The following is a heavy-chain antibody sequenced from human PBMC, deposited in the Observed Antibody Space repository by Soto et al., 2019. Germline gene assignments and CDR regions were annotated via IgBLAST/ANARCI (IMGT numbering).Heavy chain of an antibody. CDR3: ARGYCSGGSCYSNNWFDP. V-gene: IGHV1-46*03. Sequence: ASVKVSWKAAGYAFTSYYMHWVRQAPGQGLEWMGIINPSGGSTSYAQKFQGRVTMTRDTSTSTVYMELSSLRSEDTAVYYCARGYCSGGSCYSNNWFDPWGQGTLVTVS. D-gene: IGHD2-15*01. CDR1: GYAFTSYY. CDR2: INPSGGST. J-gene: IGHJ5*02.